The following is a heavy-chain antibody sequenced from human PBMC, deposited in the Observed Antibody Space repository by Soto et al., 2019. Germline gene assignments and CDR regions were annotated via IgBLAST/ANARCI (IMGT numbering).Heavy chain of an antibody. CDR3: ARDLVVANDYYYYGMDV. CDR1: GFTFSSYS. D-gene: IGHD2-2*01. CDR2: ISSSSSYI. J-gene: IGHJ6*02. Sequence: KPGGSLRLSCAASGFTFSSYSMNWVRQAPGKGLEWVSSISSSSSYIYYADSVKGRFTISRDNAKNSLYLQMNSLRAEDTAVYYCARDLVVANDYYYYGMDVWGQGTTVTVSS. V-gene: IGHV3-21*01.